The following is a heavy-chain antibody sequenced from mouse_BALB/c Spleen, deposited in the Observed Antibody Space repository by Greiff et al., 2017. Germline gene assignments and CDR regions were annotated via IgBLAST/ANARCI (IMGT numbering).Heavy chain of an antibody. CDR3: GKYDYDGEGAMDY. J-gene: IGHJ4*01. CDR2: INPYNGDT. Sequence: VQLKESGPELVKPGASVKISCKASGYSFTGYFMNWVKQSHGKSLEWIGRINPYNGDTFYNQKFKGKATLTVDKSSSTAHMELLSLTSEDSAVYYCGKYDYDGEGAMDYWGQGTSVTVSS. CDR1: GYSFTGYF. V-gene: IGHV1-37*01. D-gene: IGHD2-4*01.